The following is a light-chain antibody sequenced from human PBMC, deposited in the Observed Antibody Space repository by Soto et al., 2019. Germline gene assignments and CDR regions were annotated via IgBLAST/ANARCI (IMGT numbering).Light chain of an antibody. J-gene: IGLJ1*01. Sequence: QSVLTQPPSVSGGPGQTVTISCTGSSSYDVHWYRQLPGTAPKLLIYGTTNRPSGVPDRFSGSKSGTSASLAITGLQPEDEADYYCQSYDSSLGVSYVFGTGTKVTVL. V-gene: IGLV1-40*01. CDR2: GTT. CDR3: QSYDSSLGVSYV. CDR1: SSYD.